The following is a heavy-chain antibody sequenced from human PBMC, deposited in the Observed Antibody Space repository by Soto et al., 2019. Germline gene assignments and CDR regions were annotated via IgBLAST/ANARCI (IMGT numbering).Heavy chain of an antibody. Sequence: PSQTLSLTCGISGDSVSSNTAGWRCIRQSPSRGLEWLGRTYYRTKWYYDYGVSVKGRITINPDTSKNQFSLHLNSVTAEDTAVYYCSKGGLVRGAFHGWFDPWGQGTLVTV. CDR1: GDSVSSNTAG. D-gene: IGHD3-10*01. CDR3: SKGGLVRGAFHGWFDP. V-gene: IGHV6-1*01. CDR2: TYYRTKWYY. J-gene: IGHJ5*02.